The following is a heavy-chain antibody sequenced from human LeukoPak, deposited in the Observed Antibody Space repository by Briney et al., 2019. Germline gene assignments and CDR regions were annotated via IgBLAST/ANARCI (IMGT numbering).Heavy chain of an antibody. CDR3: ARDLGRDVTIFGVVIPNFAY. V-gene: IGHV1-46*01. CDR1: GYTFTGYY. D-gene: IGHD3-3*01. Sequence: GASWKVSCKASGYTFTGYYMHWVRQAPGQGLEGLGIINPSGGSTSYARKFQGRVTMTRDTSTSTVYMELSSLRSEDTAVYDCARDLGRDVTIFGVVIPNFAYWGQGTLVTVSS. J-gene: IGHJ4*02. CDR2: INPSGGST.